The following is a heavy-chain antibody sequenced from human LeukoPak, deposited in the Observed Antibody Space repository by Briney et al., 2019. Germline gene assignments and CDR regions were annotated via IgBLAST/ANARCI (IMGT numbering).Heavy chain of an antibody. V-gene: IGHV4-59*01. CDR1: GGSISSYY. D-gene: IGHD5-18*01. CDR2: IYYSGST. CDR3: AGSYTAMVKNWFDP. Sequence: PSETLSLTCTVSGGSISSYYWSWIRQPPGKGLEWIGYIYYSGSTNYNPSLKSRVTISVDTSKNQFSLKLSSVTAADTAVYCCAGSYTAMVKNWFDPWGQGTLVTVSS. J-gene: IGHJ5*02.